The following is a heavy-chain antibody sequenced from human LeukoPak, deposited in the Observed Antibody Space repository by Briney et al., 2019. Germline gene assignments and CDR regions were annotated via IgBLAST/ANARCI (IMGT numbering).Heavy chain of an antibody. CDR3: ARELREYGSGSYPPPSFDY. J-gene: IGHJ4*02. V-gene: IGHV6-1*01. CDR1: GDSVSRNTAG. CDR2: TYYRSKWYS. D-gene: IGHD3-10*01. Sequence: SQTLSLTCAISGDSVSRNTAGWNWIRQSPSRGLEWLGRTYYRSKWYSDFAPSVRNRITINPDTSKNQFSLQLNSVTPEDTAVYYCARELREYGSGSYPPPSFDYWGQGTLVTVSS.